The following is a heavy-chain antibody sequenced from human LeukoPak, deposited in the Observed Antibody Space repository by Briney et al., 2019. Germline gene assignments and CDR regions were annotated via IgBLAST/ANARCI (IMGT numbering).Heavy chain of an antibody. V-gene: IGHV1-69*05. CDR2: IIPIFDTA. D-gene: IGHD3-10*01. CDR3: ARDWGYYGSGSQYYFDY. CDR1: GGTFSTYA. Sequence: GASVKVSCKASGGTFSTYAISWVRQAPGQGLEWMGGIIPIFDTANYAQKFQGRVTMTRDTSISTAYMELSRLRSDDTAVYYRARDWGYYGSGSQYYFDYWGQGTLVTVSS. J-gene: IGHJ4*02.